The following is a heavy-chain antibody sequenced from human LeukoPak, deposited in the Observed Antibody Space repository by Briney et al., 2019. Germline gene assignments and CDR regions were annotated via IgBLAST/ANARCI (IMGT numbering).Heavy chain of an antibody. V-gene: IGHV1-18*01. CDR3: ARELYYYGSGSYYDY. J-gene: IGHJ4*02. CDR1: GYTFTSYG. Sequence: ASVKVSCKASGYTFTSYGISWVRQAPGQGLEWMGWISAYNGNTNYAQKLQGRVTMTTDTSTSTAYMEPRSLRSDDTAVYYCARELYYYGSGSYYDYWGQGTLVTVSS. D-gene: IGHD3-10*01. CDR2: ISAYNGNT.